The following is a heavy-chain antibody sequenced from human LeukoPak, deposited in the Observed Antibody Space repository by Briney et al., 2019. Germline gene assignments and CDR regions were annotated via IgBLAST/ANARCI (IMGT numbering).Heavy chain of an antibody. D-gene: IGHD7-27*01. Sequence: ASVKVSCKASGYSFTIYDINWVRQAPGQGPEWMGWMSPRSGSTGYAQKFQGRVAMTSDTSISTAYMELSRLTSDDTAVYYCARTPPNWGADYWGQGTLVTVSS. CDR3: ARTPPNWGADY. J-gene: IGHJ4*02. V-gene: IGHV1-8*01. CDR1: GYSFTIYD. CDR2: MSPRSGST.